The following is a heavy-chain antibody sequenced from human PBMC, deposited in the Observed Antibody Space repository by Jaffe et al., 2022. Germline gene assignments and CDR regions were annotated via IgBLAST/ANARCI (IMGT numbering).Heavy chain of an antibody. CDR2: IRGSGAGT. V-gene: IGHV3-23*01. D-gene: IGHD2-2*01. Sequence: EVQLLDSGGGLVQPGGSLRLSCAASGFTFSTYAMSWVRQAPGQGLEWVSSIRGSGAGTYYADSVKGRFTISRDNSENTLFLQMNSLRAEDTAIYYCAKDGGEIPAAMANWGQGTLVTVSS. J-gene: IGHJ4*02. CDR3: AKDGGEIPAAMAN. CDR1: GFTFSTYA.